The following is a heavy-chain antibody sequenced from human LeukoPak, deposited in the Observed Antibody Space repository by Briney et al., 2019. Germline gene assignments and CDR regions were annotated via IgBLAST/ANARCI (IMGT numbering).Heavy chain of an antibody. CDR2: IYSDNT. CDR3: AADPDYNGNGDAFDF. Sequence: GGSLRLSCTVPGFTVSSNSMSWVRQAPGKGLEWVSFIYSDNTHYSDPVKGRFTISRDNSKNTLYLQMNSLRAEDTAVFYCAADPDYNGNGDAFDFWGQGTMVTVSS. V-gene: IGHV3-53*01. D-gene: IGHD4-23*01. CDR1: GFTVSSNS. J-gene: IGHJ3*01.